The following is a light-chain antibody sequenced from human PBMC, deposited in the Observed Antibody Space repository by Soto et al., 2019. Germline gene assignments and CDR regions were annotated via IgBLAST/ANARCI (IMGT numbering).Light chain of an antibody. CDR2: GAS. V-gene: IGKV3-20*01. CDR1: QSFTSGS. CDR3: QQYDSSPRT. Sequence: EIVLTQSPGTLSLSPGERATLSCRASQSFTSGSLAWYQQKPGLAPRLLISGASNRAAGSPDRFSGSGSGTDFILTISRLEPEDFAVYYCQQYDSSPRTFGQGTKVDI. J-gene: IGKJ1*01.